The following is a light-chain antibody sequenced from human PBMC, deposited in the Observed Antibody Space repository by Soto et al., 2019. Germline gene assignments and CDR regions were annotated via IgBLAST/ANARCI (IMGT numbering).Light chain of an antibody. Sequence: DIQMTQSPSTLSASVGDRVTIACRASQNIKNWLAWYQQKPGQVPKLLVYTASTLESGVPSRFSGSGSGTEFTLTISSLQPDDFATYYCQQYNSYSRGTFGQGTKVPIK. V-gene: IGKV1-5*03. J-gene: IGKJ1*01. CDR3: QQYNSYSRGT. CDR1: QNIKNW. CDR2: TAS.